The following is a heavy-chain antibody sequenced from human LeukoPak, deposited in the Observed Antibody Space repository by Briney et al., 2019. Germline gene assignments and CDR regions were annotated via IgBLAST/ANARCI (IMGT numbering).Heavy chain of an antibody. CDR2: IYHSGST. CDR3: ARGRYFDY. Sequence: PSETLSLTCSVSGYSISSGYYWGWIRQPPGKGLEWIGTIYHSGSTYYNPSLKSRVTISVDTSKNQFSLKLSSVTAADTAVYYCARGRYFDYWGQGTLVTATS. CDR1: GYSISSGYY. V-gene: IGHV4-38-2*02. J-gene: IGHJ4*02.